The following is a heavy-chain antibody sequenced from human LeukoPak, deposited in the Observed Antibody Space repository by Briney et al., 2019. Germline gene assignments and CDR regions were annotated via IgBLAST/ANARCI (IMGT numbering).Heavy chain of an antibody. J-gene: IGHJ4*02. D-gene: IGHD3-9*01. CDR1: GGSISSGGYS. Sequence: PSETLSLTCAVSGGSISSGGYSWSWLRQPPGKGLEWIGYIYHSGSTYYNPSLKSRVTISVDRSKNQFSLKLSSVTAADTAVYYCARATGYYLQPFDYWGQGTLVTVSS. CDR3: ARATGYYLQPFDY. CDR2: IYHSGST. V-gene: IGHV4-30-2*01.